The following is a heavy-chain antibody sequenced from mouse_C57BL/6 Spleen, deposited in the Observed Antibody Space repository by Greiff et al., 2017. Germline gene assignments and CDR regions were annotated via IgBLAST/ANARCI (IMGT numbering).Heavy chain of an antibody. V-gene: IGHV1-39*01. J-gene: IGHJ3*01. CDR3: ARSEGLLPPFAY. CDR1: GYSFTDYN. CDR2: INPNYGTT. Sequence: SGPELVKPGASVKISCTASGYSFTDYNMNWVKQNNGKSLEWIGVINPNYGTTSYNQKFKGKATLTVDQSSSTAYMQLNSLTSEDSAVYYCARSEGLLPPFAYWGQGTLVTVSA. D-gene: IGHD2-3*01.